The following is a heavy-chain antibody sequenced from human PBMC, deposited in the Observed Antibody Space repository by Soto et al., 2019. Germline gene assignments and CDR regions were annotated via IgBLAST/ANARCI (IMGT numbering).Heavy chain of an antibody. V-gene: IGHV3-23*01. Sequence: EVHLLESGGALVQPGGSLTLSCAASGFSFSDYAMSWVRQAPGKGLEWVSSIRRTGDSAYYADSVKGRFAISRDRSKNRLSLQMNSRRVEDTAVYYCAKGPDGSGYYHNWFDSWGQGTLITVSS. D-gene: IGHD3-22*01. CDR3: AKGPDGSGYYHNWFDS. CDR1: GFSFSDYA. J-gene: IGHJ5*01. CDR2: IRRTGDSA.